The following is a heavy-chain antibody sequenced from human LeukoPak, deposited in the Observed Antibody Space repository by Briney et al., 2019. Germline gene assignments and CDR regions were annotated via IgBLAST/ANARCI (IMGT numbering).Heavy chain of an antibody. CDR3: TRDRGSFWYQYSDAFVL. J-gene: IGHJ3*01. Sequence: PSETLSLTCTVSGGSISSYYWSWIRQPPGKGLEWIGYIYHSGSTNYNPSLKSRLTISLDTSKNEFSLQLSSVTAADTAQYFCTRDRGSFWYQYSDAFVLWGQGTMVSVSS. D-gene: IGHD2-15*01. V-gene: IGHV4-59*12. CDR1: GGSISSYY. CDR2: IYHSGST.